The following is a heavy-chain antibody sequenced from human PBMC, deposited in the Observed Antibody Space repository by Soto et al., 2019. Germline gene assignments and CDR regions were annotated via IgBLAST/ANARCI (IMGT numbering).Heavy chain of an antibody. Sequence: GASLKISCKGSGYSFTSYWIGWVRQMPGKGLEWMGIIYPGDSDTRYSPSFQGQVTISADKSISTAYLQWSSLKASDTAMYYCARASGSGSYYSQPTPFGYYYYRMEVWGQGTTGTVSS. CDR1: GYSFTSYW. CDR3: ARASGSGSYYSQPTPFGYYYYRMEV. D-gene: IGHD3-10*01. CDR2: IYPGDSDT. V-gene: IGHV5-51*01. J-gene: IGHJ6*02.